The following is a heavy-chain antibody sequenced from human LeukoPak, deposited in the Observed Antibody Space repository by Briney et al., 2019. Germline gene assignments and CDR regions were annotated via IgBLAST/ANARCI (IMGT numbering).Heavy chain of an antibody. J-gene: IGHJ4*02. Sequence: PGGSLRLSCAASGFTFTSYAMSWVRQAPGKGLEWVSSISSSSSYIYYADSVKGRFTISRDNAKNSLYLQMNSLRAEDTAVYYCARDGIAVAKYWGQGTLVTVSS. CDR3: ARDGIAVAKY. V-gene: IGHV3-21*01. D-gene: IGHD6-19*01. CDR1: GFTFTSYA. CDR2: ISSSSSYI.